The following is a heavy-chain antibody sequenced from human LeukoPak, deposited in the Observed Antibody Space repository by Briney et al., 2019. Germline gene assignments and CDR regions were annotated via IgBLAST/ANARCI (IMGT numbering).Heavy chain of an antibody. CDR1: GGTFSSYA. CDR2: IIPIFGTA. CDR3: ARHSEGIHSGHKVVVTATTSVYYYYGMDV. J-gene: IGHJ6*02. Sequence: GASVKVSCKASGGTFSSYAISWVRQAPGQGLEWMGGIIPIFGTANYAQKFQGRVTITADESTSTAYMELSSLRSEDTAVYYCARHSEGIHSGHKVVVTATTSVYYYYGMDVWGQGTTVTVSS. D-gene: IGHD2-21*02. V-gene: IGHV1-69*13.